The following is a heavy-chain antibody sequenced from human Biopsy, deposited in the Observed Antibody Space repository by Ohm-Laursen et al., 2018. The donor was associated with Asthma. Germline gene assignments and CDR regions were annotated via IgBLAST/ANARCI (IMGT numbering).Heavy chain of an antibody. J-gene: IGHJ6*02. CDR2: GIPIYGTT. Sequence: SDTASHKAHGDMLSSFGVKWVRKERREGLEWMAGGIPIYGTTHTAQKFQGRVTITADESTSTAYMEPTSLRKEDTAVYYCARGGYYGDRGHHIGLDVWGQGTTVTVSS. CDR3: ARGGYYGDRGHHIGLDV. V-gene: IGHV1-69*01. D-gene: IGHD4-17*01. CDR1: GDMLSSFG.